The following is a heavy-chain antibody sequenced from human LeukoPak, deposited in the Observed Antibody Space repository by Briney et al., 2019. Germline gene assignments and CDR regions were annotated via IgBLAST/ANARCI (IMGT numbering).Heavy chain of an antibody. D-gene: IGHD2-2*02. Sequence: SETLSLTCTVSSGSISSGGYYWSWIRQHPGKGLEWIGYIYYTGDTYYNPSLKSRVTIFADTSKNQFSLKLSSVTAADTAVYYCARNVIVVVPAAIDYYYYGMDVWGQGTTVTVSS. V-gene: IGHV4-31*03. CDR1: SGSISSGGYY. CDR3: ARNVIVVVPAAIDYYYYGMDV. CDR2: IYYTGDT. J-gene: IGHJ6*02.